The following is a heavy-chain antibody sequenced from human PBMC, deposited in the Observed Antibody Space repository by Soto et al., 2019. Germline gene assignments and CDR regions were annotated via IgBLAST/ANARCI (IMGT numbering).Heavy chain of an antibody. J-gene: IGHJ5*02. Sequence: QVRLVQSGAELKRPGSSVKVSCRVSGDSDGIYNIAWVRQAPGQGLEWLGGLVPLIGTTDYSQRFRGRVTITADESTGTAYLELHGLKSGDTAVYYCAGRAMAVTWLDPWGQGTPVIVSA. CDR2: LVPLIGTT. V-gene: IGHV1-69*01. CDR1: GDSDGIYN. CDR3: AGRAMAVTWLDP. D-gene: IGHD6-19*01.